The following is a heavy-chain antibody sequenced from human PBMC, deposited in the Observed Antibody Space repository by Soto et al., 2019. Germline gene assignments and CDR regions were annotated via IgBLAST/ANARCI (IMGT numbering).Heavy chain of an antibody. V-gene: IGHV1-69*13. D-gene: IGHD3-10*01. J-gene: IGHJ4*02. CDR3: ARDRGLPSTRGGADY. CDR1: GGTFSSYA. Sequence: SVKVSCKASGGTFSSYAISWVRQAPGQGLEWMGGIIPIFGTANYAQKFQGRVTITADESTSTAYMELSSLRSEDTAVYYCARDRGLPSTRGGADYWGQGTLVTVSS. CDR2: IIPIFGTA.